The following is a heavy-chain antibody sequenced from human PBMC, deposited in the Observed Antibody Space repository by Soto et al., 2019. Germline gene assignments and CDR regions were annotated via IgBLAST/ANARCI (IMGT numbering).Heavy chain of an antibody. D-gene: IGHD6-13*01. Sequence: QVQLVESGGGVVQPGRSLRLSCAASGFTFSSYGMHWVRQAPGKGLEWVAVISYDGSNKYYADSVKGRFTISRDNSKNTLYLQMNSLRAEDTAVYYCAKDPYSSSWYVMASFDYWGQGTLVTVSS. CDR1: GFTFSSYG. CDR2: ISYDGSNK. CDR3: AKDPYSSSWYVMASFDY. J-gene: IGHJ4*02. V-gene: IGHV3-30*18.